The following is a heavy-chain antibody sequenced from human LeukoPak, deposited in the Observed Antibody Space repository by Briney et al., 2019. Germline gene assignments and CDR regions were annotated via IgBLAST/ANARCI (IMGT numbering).Heavy chain of an antibody. CDR2: ISYDGSNK. V-gene: IGHV3-30-3*01. J-gene: IGHJ3*02. CDR1: GFTFNSYA. CDR3: ARVSAAAGPRAFDI. D-gene: IGHD6-13*01. Sequence: GGSLRLSCAASGFTFNSYAMHWVRQAPGKGLEWVAVISYDGSNKYYADSVKGRFTISRDNSKNTLYLQMNSLRAEDTAVYYCARVSAAAGPRAFDIWGQGTMVTVSS.